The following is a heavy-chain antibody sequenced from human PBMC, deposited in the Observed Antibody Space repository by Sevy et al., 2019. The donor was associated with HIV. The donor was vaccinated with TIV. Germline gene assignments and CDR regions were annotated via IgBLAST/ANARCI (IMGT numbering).Heavy chain of an antibody. V-gene: IGHV3-23*01. CDR2: LGSGGVTT. CDR1: GFTFSTYA. Sequence: GGSLRLSCAASGFTFSTYAMNWVRQAPGKGLEWVSTLGSGGVTTYYADSVRGRFTISRDISKNTLFLQMNSLRADDTAVYYCTRYAPTSRTWFDPWGQGTLVTVSS. J-gene: IGHJ5*02. D-gene: IGHD1-1*01. CDR3: TRYAPTSRTWFDP.